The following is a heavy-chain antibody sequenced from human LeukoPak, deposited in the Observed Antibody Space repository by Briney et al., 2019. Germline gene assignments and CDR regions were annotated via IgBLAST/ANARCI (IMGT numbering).Heavy chain of an antibody. CDR1: GFTFNSYW. J-gene: IGHJ6*03. D-gene: IGHD2-2*01. V-gene: IGHV3-7*01. CDR3: ARWKGENSTSPIYYYYYYYMDV. Sequence: QAGGSLRLSCAASGFTFNSYWMSWVRQAPGKGLEWVANIKQDGSEKYYVDSVKGRFTISRDNAKNSLYLQMNSLRAEDTAVYYCARWKGENSTSPIYYYYYYYMDVWGKGTTVTVSS. CDR2: IKQDGSEK.